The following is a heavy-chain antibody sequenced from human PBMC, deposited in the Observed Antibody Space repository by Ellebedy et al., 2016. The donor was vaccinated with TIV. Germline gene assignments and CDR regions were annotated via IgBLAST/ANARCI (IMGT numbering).Heavy chain of an antibody. CDR3: ARRSGSGSYPFWYFDL. V-gene: IGHV4-4*09. CDR2: MSDSGTT. CDR1: GGSASGSY. J-gene: IGHJ2*01. Sequence: MPSETLSLTCTVSGGSASGSYWTWIRQPPGKGLEWIGYMSDSGTTKYNPSLKSRVIMSADTSTNQFSLTVSSVTAADTALYYCARRSGSGSYPFWYFDLWGRGTLVTVSS. D-gene: IGHD3-10*01.